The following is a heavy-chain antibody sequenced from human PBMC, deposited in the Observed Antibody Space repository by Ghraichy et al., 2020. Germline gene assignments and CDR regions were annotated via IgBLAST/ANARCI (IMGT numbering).Heavy chain of an antibody. CDR2: MYSGGSR. Sequence: GGSLRLSCAASGFIFSDNYMTWVRQAPGKGLEWVSLMYSGGSRYYADSVKGRFTISRDDAKNTLYLQLISLRAEDTAVYYCARAKLGKLWSYYYHYGLDVLGRWTTVTVSS. CDR1: GFIFSDNY. CDR3: ARAKLGKLWSYYYHYGLDV. J-gene: IGHJ6*01. V-gene: IGHV3-53*01. D-gene: IGHD2-21*01.